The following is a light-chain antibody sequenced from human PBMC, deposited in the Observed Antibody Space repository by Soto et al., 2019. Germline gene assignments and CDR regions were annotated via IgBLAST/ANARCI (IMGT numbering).Light chain of an antibody. CDR3: QQYNNWPPGYT. V-gene: IGKV3-15*01. J-gene: IGKJ2*01. CDR1: QSVSSN. Sequence: EIVMTQSPATLSVSPGERATLSCRASQSVSSNLAWHQQKPGQAPRLPLYGASTRPTGIPARFSGSGSGIEFTITISSLQSEDFAVYYWQQYNNWPPGYTFGQGTKLEIK. CDR2: GAS.